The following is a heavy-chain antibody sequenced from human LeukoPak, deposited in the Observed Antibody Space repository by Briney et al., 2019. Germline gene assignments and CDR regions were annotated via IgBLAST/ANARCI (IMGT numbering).Heavy chain of an antibody. Sequence: GWSLRLSCAATGFIFDNYGMSWVRQAPGKGLEWVSGINWNGAGTGYADSVKGRFTISRDKAKNSLYLQMNSLRAEDTALYYCARVTVYYDSSGYFDSWGQGALVTVSS. V-gene: IGHV3-20*04. J-gene: IGHJ4*02. CDR1: GFIFDNYG. CDR2: INWNGAGT. CDR3: ARVTVYYDSSGYFDS. D-gene: IGHD3-22*01.